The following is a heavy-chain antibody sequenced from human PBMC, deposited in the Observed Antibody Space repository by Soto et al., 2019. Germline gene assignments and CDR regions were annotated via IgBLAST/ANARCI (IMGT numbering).Heavy chain of an antibody. Sequence: GGSLRLSCAASGFTFSTYAMNWVRQAPGKGLEWVSAISGGGGSTYYADSVKGRVTISRDNSKNALYLQMNSLRAEDTAVYYCAKVSLGALTFTDYYYYGLDVWGQGTTVTVSS. CDR2: ISGGGGST. V-gene: IGHV3-23*01. D-gene: IGHD1-26*01. J-gene: IGHJ6*02. CDR3: AKVSLGALTFTDYYYYGLDV. CDR1: GFTFSTYA.